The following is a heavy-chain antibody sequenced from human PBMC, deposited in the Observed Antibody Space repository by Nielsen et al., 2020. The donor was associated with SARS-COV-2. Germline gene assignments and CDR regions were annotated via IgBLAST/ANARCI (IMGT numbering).Heavy chain of an antibody. J-gene: IGHJ4*02. CDR1: GYTFTSYA. V-gene: IGHV1-3*01. Sequence: ASVKVSCKASGYTFTSYAMHWVRQAPGQRLEWMGWINAGNGNTKYSQKFQGRVTITRDTSASTAYMELSSLRSEDTAVYYCARLSGSYYYFDYWGQGTLVTVSS. CDR2: INAGNGNT. CDR3: ARLSGSYYYFDY. D-gene: IGHD1-26*01.